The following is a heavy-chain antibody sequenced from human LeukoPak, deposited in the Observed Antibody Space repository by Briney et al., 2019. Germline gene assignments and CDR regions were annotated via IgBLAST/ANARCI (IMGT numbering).Heavy chain of an antibody. CDR3: AKPRGGAAPQAFDY. J-gene: IGHJ4*02. Sequence: GGSLGLSCTASGFTFSSFGMYWVRQSPGKGLEWVAYISHPGTNENYADSVKSRFTISRDNSKNTLNMQMNSLRAEDTAVYYCAKPRGGAAPQAFDYWGQGTLVTVSS. CDR2: ISHPGTNE. D-gene: IGHD6-6*01. V-gene: IGHV3-30*02. CDR1: GFTFSSFG.